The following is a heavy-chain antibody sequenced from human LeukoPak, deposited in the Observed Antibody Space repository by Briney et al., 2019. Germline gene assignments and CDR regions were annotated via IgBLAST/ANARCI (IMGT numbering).Heavy chain of an antibody. V-gene: IGHV4-38-2*02. CDR3: ARDWGVSARPGYMDV. CDR2: IYHSGST. J-gene: IGHJ6*03. Sequence: SETLSLTCTVSGYSISSGYYWGWIRQPPGKGLEWIGSIYHSGSTYYNPSLKSRVTISVDTSKNQFSLRLSSVTAADTAVYYCARDWGVSARPGYMDVWGKGTTVTVSS. CDR1: GYSISSGYY. D-gene: IGHD6-6*01.